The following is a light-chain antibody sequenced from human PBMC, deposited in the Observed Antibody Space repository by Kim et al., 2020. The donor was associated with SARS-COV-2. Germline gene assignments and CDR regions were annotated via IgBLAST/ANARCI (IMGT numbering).Light chain of an antibody. CDR1: KLGDKY. V-gene: IGLV3-1*01. CDR2: QDT. J-gene: IGLJ2*01. Sequence: SPEQTASITCSGDKLGDKYTSWYQQKPGQSPVLVIYQDTKRPSGIPERFSGSNSGNTATLTISGTQAMDEADYYCQAWDSSTAVVFGGGTKLTVL. CDR3: QAWDSSTAVV.